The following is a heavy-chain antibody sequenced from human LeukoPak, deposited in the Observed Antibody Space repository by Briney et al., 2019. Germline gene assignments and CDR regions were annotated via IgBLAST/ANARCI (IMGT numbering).Heavy chain of an antibody. CDR1: GFTFSSYA. J-gene: IGHJ4*02. CDR3: AKDLVGSYGPNLYYLDY. Sequence: GGSLRLSCAASGFTFSSYAMSWVRQAPGKGLEWVSAISGGGGSTYYADSVKGRFTISRDNSQNTLYLQMNSLRAEDTAVYYCAKDLVGSYGPNLYYLDYWGQGTLVTVSS. D-gene: IGHD5-18*01. CDR2: ISGGGGST. V-gene: IGHV3-23*01.